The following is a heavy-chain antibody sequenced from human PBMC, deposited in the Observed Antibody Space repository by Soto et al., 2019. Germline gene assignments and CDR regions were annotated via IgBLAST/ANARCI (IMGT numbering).Heavy chain of an antibody. CDR1: GGSISSGGYY. CDR2: IYYNGNT. Sequence: SETLSLTCTVSGGSISSGGYYWSWIRQHPGRGLEWIGYIYYNGNTYYNPSLKSRVTVSVDTSKNKFSLNVRSVTAADRAVYYCARCSLVVIPVPGFDPWGQGTLVTVSS. V-gene: IGHV4-31*03. D-gene: IGHD2-15*01. J-gene: IGHJ5*02. CDR3: ARCSLVVIPVPGFDP.